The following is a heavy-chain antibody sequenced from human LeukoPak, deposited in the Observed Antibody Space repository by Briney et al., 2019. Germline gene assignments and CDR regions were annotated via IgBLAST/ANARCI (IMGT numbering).Heavy chain of an antibody. CDR3: ARVSYASGARFDL. J-gene: IGHJ2*01. Sequence: PSETLSLTCTVSGGSISNYYWSWIRQPAGKGLEWIGRIYTSGSTNYNPSLKSRVTMSVDKSKNQFSLKLSSLIAADTAVCYCARVSYASGARFDLWGRGTLVTVSS. CDR2: IYTSGST. D-gene: IGHD3-10*01. V-gene: IGHV4-4*07. CDR1: GGSISNYY.